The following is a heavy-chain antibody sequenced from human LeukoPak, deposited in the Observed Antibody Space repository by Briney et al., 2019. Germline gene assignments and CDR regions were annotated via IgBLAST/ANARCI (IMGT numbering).Heavy chain of an antibody. CDR1: GGSISSSSYY. Sequence: SETLSLTCTVSGGSISSSSYYWGWIRQPPGKGLEWIGSIYYSGSTYYNPSLKSRVTISVDTSKNQFSLKLSSVTAADTAVYYCARGYYGDYGYNWFDPWGQGTLVIVSS. D-gene: IGHD4-17*01. CDR2: IYYSGST. V-gene: IGHV4-39*07. CDR3: ARGYYGDYGYNWFDP. J-gene: IGHJ5*02.